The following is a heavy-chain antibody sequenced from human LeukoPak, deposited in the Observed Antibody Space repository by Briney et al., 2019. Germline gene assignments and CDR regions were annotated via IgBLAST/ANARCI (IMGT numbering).Heavy chain of an antibody. J-gene: IGHJ1*01. CDR1: GFTFGDYG. CDR2: VSWNSGFI. V-gene: IGHV3-9*01. CDR3: ATYSSLNRREFQY. D-gene: IGHD3-22*01. Sequence: PGGSLRLSCAASGFTFGDYGMHWVRRGPGKGLEWVSSVSWNSGFIAYADSVKGRFTISRDNAKNSLYLQMNSLRAEDTAVYYCATYSSLNRREFQYWGQGTLLTVSS.